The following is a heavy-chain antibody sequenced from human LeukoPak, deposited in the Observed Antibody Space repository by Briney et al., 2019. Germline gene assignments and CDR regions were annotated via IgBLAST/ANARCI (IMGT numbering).Heavy chain of an antibody. V-gene: IGHV3-23*01. CDR3: AKDSNPWELVLPFDD. D-gene: IGHD1-26*01. CDR1: GLTFSKYA. CDR2: ISSSGGST. J-gene: IGHJ4*02. Sequence: GGSLRLSCAASGLTFSKYAMSWVRQAPGKGLEWVSAISSSGGSTYYADSVKGQFTISRDNSKNSLYLQMSSLRGEDTAIYYCAKDSNPWELVLPFDDWGQGTLVTVSS.